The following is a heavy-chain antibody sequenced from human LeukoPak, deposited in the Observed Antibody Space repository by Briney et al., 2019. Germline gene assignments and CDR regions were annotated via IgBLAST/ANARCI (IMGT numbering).Heavy chain of an antibody. CDR1: GGSISSYY. J-gene: IGHJ3*02. D-gene: IGHD2-15*01. CDR3: ARAGYCSGGSCYAHVFDI. Sequence: SETLSLTCTVSGGSISSYYWSWIRQPPGKGLKWIGYIYYSGSTNYNPSLKSRVTISVDTSKNQFSLKLSSVTAADTAVYYCARAGYCSGGSCYAHVFDIWGQGTMVTVSS. CDR2: IYYSGST. V-gene: IGHV4-59*01.